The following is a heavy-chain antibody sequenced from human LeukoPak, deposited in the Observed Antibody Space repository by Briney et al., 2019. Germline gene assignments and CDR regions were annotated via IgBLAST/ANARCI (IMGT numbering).Heavy chain of an antibody. D-gene: IGHD2-15*01. CDR2: INAGNGNT. J-gene: IGHJ4*02. CDR1: GYTFIDYT. V-gene: IGHV1-3*01. Sequence: ASVKVSCKASGYTFIDYTMHWLRQAPGQRLEWMGWINAGNGNTKYSQKFQGRVTITRDTSASTAYMELSSLRSEDTAVYYCARVPLRLYCSGGSCYLDYWGQGTLVTVSS. CDR3: ARVPLRLYCSGGSCYLDY.